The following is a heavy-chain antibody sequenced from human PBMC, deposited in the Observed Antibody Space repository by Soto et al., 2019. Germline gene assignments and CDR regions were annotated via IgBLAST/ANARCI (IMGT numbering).Heavy chain of an antibody. Sequence: ASVKVSCKASGYSFTNFGISWVRQAPGQGLEWMGWIAVNNGKTKYEQKVQDRVTMTTDTSTTTVYMELRSLRYDDTAVYYCASCRLSWGTNYYLDFWGQGTLVTVSS. CDR2: IAVNNGKT. V-gene: IGHV1-18*01. CDR1: GYSFTNFG. J-gene: IGHJ4*02. CDR3: ASCRLSWGTNYYLDF. D-gene: IGHD1-7*01.